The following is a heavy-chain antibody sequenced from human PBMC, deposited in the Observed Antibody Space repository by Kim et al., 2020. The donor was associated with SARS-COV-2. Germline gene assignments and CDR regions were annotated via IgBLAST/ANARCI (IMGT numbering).Heavy chain of an antibody. Sequence: NTNYAQKLQGRVTMTTDTSTSTAYMELRSPRSDDTAVYYCARGVSGAVFDYWGQGILVTVSS. CDR2: NT. CDR3: ARGVSGAVFDY. D-gene: IGHD6-25*01. J-gene: IGHJ4*02. V-gene: IGHV1-18*01.